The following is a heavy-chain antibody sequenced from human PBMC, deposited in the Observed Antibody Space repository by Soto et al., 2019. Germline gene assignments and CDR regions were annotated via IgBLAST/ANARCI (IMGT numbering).Heavy chain of an antibody. D-gene: IGHD3-9*01. J-gene: IGHJ3*02. CDR1: GYTFDNYW. CDR2: IYPGDSDT. V-gene: IGHV5-51*01. Sequence: GESLKISCRGSGYTFDNYWIGWVRQLSGKGLEWMGHIYPGDSDTRYSPSFEGQVTMSADKSISTVYLQWSSLKASDTAMYYCSSLVAILTGYHSFDMWGPGTRATVS. CDR3: SSLVAILTGYHSFDM.